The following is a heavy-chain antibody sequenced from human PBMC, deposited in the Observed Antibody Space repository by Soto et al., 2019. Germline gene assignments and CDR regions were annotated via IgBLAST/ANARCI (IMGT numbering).Heavy chain of an antibody. J-gene: IGHJ6*02. V-gene: IGHV4-31*03. D-gene: IGHD3-3*01. CDR2: IYYSGST. CDR3: ARGYYDFWSGYFRHYYYGMDV. CDR1: GGSISSGGYY. Sequence: SETLSLTCTVSGGSISSGGYYWSWIRQHPGKGLEWIGYIYYSGSTYYNPSLNSRVTISVDTSKNQFSLKLSSVTAADTAVYYCARGYYDFWSGYFRHYYYGMDVWGQGTTVTVSS.